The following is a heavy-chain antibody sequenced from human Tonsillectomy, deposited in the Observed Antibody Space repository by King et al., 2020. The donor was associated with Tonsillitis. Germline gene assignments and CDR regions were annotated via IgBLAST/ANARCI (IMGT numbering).Heavy chain of an antibody. CDR3: AIPPGVYYYGLDV. Sequence: VQLVESGGGLVQPGGSLRLSCVASGFTFSNYAMSWVRQAPGKGLEWVSVIYGGGSGTYYTDSVKGRFTISRDNSKNTLYLQMNYLRVEDTAGYYCAIPPGVYYYGLDVGGQGTTVTVAS. CDR2: IYGGGSGT. J-gene: IGHJ6*02. CDR1: GFTFSNYA. V-gene: IGHV3-23*03. D-gene: IGHD7-27*01.